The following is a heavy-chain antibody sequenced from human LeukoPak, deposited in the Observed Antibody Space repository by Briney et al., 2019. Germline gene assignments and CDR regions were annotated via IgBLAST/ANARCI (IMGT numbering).Heavy chain of an antibody. J-gene: IGHJ6*03. Sequence: GGSLRLSCAASGFTFSSYWMSWVRQAPGKGLEWVANIKQGGSEKYYVDSVKGRFTISRDNAKNSLYLQMNSLRAEDTAVYYCARVGWLVYYYYMDVWGKGTTVTISS. CDR2: IKQGGSEK. CDR3: ARVGWLVYYYYMDV. CDR1: GFTFSSYW. D-gene: IGHD6-19*01. V-gene: IGHV3-7*01.